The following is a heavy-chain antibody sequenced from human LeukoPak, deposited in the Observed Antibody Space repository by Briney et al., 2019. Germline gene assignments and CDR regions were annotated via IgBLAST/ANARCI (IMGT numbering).Heavy chain of an antibody. CDR3: AKVDSSSFNFDY. Sequence: GGSLRLSCAASRFTFSSHAMSWVRQAPGKGPEWVSLISGSGDNTYYADSVKGRFTISRDNSKNTLYLQMNSLRAEDTAVYYCAKVDSSSFNFDYWGQGTLVTVSS. J-gene: IGHJ4*02. D-gene: IGHD6-6*01. V-gene: IGHV3-23*01. CDR2: ISGSGDNT. CDR1: RFTFSSHA.